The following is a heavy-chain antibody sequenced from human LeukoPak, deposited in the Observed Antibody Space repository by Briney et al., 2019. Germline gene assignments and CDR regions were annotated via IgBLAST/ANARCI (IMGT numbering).Heavy chain of an antibody. CDR3: ARVKGITTAGTGFAFDL. J-gene: IGHJ3*01. V-gene: IGHV3-33*01. Sequence: PGGSLRLSCVASGFTFGNYGFHWVRQAPGKGLEWVAVIWYDGSNKYYGDSVKGRFTVSRDNSKNTLYLQMNSLRAEDTALCYCARVKGITTAGTGFAFDLWGQGTMVTVSS. CDR2: IWYDGSNK. CDR1: GFTFGNYG. D-gene: IGHD6-13*01.